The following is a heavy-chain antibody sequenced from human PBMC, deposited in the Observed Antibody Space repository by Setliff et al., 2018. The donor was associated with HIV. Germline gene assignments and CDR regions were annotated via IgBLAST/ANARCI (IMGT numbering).Heavy chain of an antibody. CDR1: GFTFRNYG. D-gene: IGHD6-19*01. CDR2: IWYDGSNE. CDR3: AREQSGRYFDL. V-gene: IGHV3-33*01. Sequence: PGGSLRLSCAASGFTFRNYGMHWVRQAPGKGLEWVAVIWYDGSNEYYVDSVKGRFAISRDNSKNTLFLQMNSLTAGDTAVYYCAREQSGRYFDLWGRGTLVTVSS. J-gene: IGHJ2*01.